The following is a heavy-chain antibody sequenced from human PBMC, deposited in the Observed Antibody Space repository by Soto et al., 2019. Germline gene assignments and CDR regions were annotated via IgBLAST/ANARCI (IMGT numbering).Heavy chain of an antibody. Sequence: QVQLVESGGGVVQPGRSLRLSCAASGFPFSKYGMHWVRQAPGKGLEWVAIIWYDGSKKYYGDSVKGRFTISRDNSKDTLFLQMNSLRAADTAMYYCARLGGSGGDSIEHWGQGTLVTVSS. D-gene: IGHD3-10*01. V-gene: IGHV3-33*01. CDR1: GFPFSKYG. CDR3: ARLGGSGGDSIEH. J-gene: IGHJ4*02. CDR2: IWYDGSKK.